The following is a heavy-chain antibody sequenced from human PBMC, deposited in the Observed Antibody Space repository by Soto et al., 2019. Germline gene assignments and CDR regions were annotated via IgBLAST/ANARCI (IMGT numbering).Heavy chain of an antibody. J-gene: IGHJ4*02. CDR2: ISGSGGST. CDR3: AKVGERFLEWFHFDY. D-gene: IGHD3-3*01. Sequence: EVQLLESGGGLVQPGGSLRLSCAASGFTFSSYAMSWVRQAPGKGLEWVSAISGSGGSTYYADSVKGRFTISRDNSKNTLYLQMNRLRAEDTAVYYCAKVGERFLEWFHFDYWGQGTLVTVSS. V-gene: IGHV3-23*01. CDR1: GFTFSSYA.